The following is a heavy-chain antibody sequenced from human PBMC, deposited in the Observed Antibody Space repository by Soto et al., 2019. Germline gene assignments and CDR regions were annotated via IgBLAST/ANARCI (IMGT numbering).Heavy chain of an antibody. CDR3: AKEENDQETEYFPH. CDR2: ISGSGGST. V-gene: IGHV3-23*01. Sequence: VQLLESGGGLVQPGGSLRLSCAASGFTFSSYAMSWVRQAPGKGLEWVSAISGSGGSTYYADSVKGRFTISRDNSKNTMYLEKNSPRAVDTAVYYCAKEENDQETEYFPHWGRGTLVTVSS. J-gene: IGHJ1*01. CDR1: GFTFSSYA.